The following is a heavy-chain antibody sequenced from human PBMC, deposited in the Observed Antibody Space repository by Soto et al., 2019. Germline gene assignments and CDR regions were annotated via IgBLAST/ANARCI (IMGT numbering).Heavy chain of an antibody. CDR1: GGSISSSN. Sequence: ETLSLTCAVSGGSISSSNWWSWVRQPPGKGLEWVSAISGSGGSTYYADSVKGRFTISRDNSKNTLYLQMNSLRAEDTAVYYCAKSYSSGWYGYFDYWGQGTLVTVSS. V-gene: IGHV3-23*01. CDR3: AKSYSSGWYGYFDY. J-gene: IGHJ4*02. CDR2: ISGSGGST. D-gene: IGHD6-19*01.